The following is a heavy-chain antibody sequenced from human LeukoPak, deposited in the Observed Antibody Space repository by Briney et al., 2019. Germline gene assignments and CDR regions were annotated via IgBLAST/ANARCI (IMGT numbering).Heavy chain of an antibody. V-gene: IGHV3-23*01. Sequence: GGSLRLSCAASGFTFSSFAMGWVRQAPGKGLEWVSIISDSGGRAYYADSVRGRFTISRDNSKNTLYLQMNSLRAEDTALYYYAKRLAAVGAVDYWGQGTLVTVSS. CDR3: AKRLAAVGAVDY. CDR1: GFTFSSFA. CDR2: ISDSGGRA. D-gene: IGHD6-13*01. J-gene: IGHJ4*02.